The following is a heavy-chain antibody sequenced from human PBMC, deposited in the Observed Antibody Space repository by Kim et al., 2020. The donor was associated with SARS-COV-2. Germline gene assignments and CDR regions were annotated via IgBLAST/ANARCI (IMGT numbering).Heavy chain of an antibody. CDR1: GGSISSGGYY. CDR3: ARGLDKDSSGYYLYWYFDL. Sequence: SETLSLTCTVSGGSISSGGYYWSWIRQHPGKGLEWIGYIYYSGSTYYNPSLKSRVTISVDTSKNQFSLKLSSVTAADTAVYYCARGLDKDSSGYYLYWYFDLWGRGTLVTVSS. CDR2: IYYSGST. J-gene: IGHJ2*01. V-gene: IGHV4-31*03. D-gene: IGHD3-22*01.